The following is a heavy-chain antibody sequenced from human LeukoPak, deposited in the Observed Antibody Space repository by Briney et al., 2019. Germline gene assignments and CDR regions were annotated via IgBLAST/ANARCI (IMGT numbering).Heavy chain of an antibody. V-gene: IGHV1-69*04. CDR2: TIPILGIA. D-gene: IGHD7-27*01. CDR3: ARFSGTWGLDY. J-gene: IGHJ4*02. CDR1: GGTFSSYA. Sequence: SVKVSCKASGGTFSSYAISWVRQAPGQELEWMGRTIPILGIANYAQRFQSRVTITADKSTSTAYMELSSLRSEDTAVYYCARFSGTWGLDYWGQGTLVTVSS.